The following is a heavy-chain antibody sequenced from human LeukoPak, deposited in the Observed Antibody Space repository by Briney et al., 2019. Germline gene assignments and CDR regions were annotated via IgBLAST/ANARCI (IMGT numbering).Heavy chain of an antibody. CDR3: ARVRSSWYYFDY. J-gene: IGHJ4*02. CDR2: ISSGSSYI. V-gene: IGHV3-21*01. Sequence: AGTLRLSCVASGFTFSSYSMNWVRQAPGKGLEWVSSISSGSSYIYYADSVKGRFTISRDNAKNSLYLQMNSLRAEDTAVYYCARVRSSWYYFDYWGQGTLVTVSS. D-gene: IGHD6-13*01. CDR1: GFTFSSYS.